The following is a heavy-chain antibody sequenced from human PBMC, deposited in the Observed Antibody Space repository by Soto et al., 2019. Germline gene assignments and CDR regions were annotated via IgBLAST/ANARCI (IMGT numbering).Heavy chain of an antibody. CDR3: ARGPLYYYDSSGYFFYGAFDI. J-gene: IGHJ3*02. V-gene: IGHV4-61*01. CDR2: IYYSGST. CDR1: GGSVSSGSYY. Sequence: SETLSLTCTVSGGSVSSGSYYWSWIRQPPGKGLEWIGYIYYSGSTNYNPSLKSRVTISVDTSKNQFSLKLSSVTAADTAVYYCARGPLYYYDSSGYFFYGAFDIWGQGTMVTV. D-gene: IGHD3-22*01.